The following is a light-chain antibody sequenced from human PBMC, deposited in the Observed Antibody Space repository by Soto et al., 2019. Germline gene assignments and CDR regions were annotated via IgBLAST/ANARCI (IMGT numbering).Light chain of an antibody. Sequence: EIMLTQSPGTLSLSPGERATLSCRASQSVSTRYLAWYQQKPGQAPRLLIYGASIRATGIPDRFSGSGSGTDFTLTISRLEPEDFALYYCHQFGSSPPAFTFGQGTKLEI. J-gene: IGKJ2*01. CDR2: GAS. CDR3: HQFGSSPPAFT. V-gene: IGKV3-20*01. CDR1: QSVSTRY.